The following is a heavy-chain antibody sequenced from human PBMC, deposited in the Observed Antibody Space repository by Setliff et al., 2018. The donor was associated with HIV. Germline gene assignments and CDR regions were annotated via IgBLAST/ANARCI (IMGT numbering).Heavy chain of an antibody. CDR2: IYASGRT. D-gene: IGHD5-18*01. CDR3: AREIQFSATTYYYYYMDD. CDR1: GGSISSYY. J-gene: IGHJ6*03. Sequence: SETLSLTCTVSGGSISSYYWSWIRQPAGKGLEWIGRIYASGRTNYNPSLKSRVTLSVDTSKNQFSLKVTSVTAADTAVYDCAREIQFSATTYYYYYMDDWGWGTTVTVSS. V-gene: IGHV4-4*07.